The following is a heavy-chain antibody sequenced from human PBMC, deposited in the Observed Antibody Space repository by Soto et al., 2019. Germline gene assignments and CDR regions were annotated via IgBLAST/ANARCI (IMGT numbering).Heavy chain of an antibody. CDR3: ARDPGYDFWSGYPYGMDV. D-gene: IGHD3-3*01. CDR2: ISSSSSTI. Sequence: GSLRLSCAASGFTFSSYSMNWVRQAPGKGLEWVSYISSSSSTIYYADSVKGRFTISRDNAKNSLYLQMNSLRDEDTAVYYCARDPGYDFWSGYPYGMDVWGQGTTVTVSS. V-gene: IGHV3-48*02. J-gene: IGHJ6*02. CDR1: GFTFSSYS.